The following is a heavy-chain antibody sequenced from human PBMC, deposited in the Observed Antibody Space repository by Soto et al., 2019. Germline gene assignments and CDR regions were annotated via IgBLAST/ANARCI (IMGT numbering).Heavy chain of an antibody. CDR1: GFTFSDYY. CDR3: ARVSARGYSGYDYHYWFDP. V-gene: IGHV3-11*06. Sequence: QVQLVESGGGLVKPGGSLRLSCAASGFTFSDYYMSWIRQAPGKGLEWVSHISSSSSYTNYAESVKGRFTISRDNAKNSLYLQMNRLRAEDTAVYYCARVSARGYSGYDYHYWFDPWGQGTLVTVSS. J-gene: IGHJ5*02. CDR2: ISSSSSYT. D-gene: IGHD5-12*01.